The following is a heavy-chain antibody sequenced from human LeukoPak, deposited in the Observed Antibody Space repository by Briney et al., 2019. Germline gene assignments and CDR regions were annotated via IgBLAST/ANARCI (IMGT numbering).Heavy chain of an antibody. CDR1: GGTFSSYA. D-gene: IGHD5-18*01. J-gene: IGHJ4*02. CDR2: IIPIFGTA. V-gene: IGHV1-69*05. Sequence: GASVKVSCKASGGTFSSYAISWVRQAPGQGLEWMGGIIPIFGTANYAQKFQGRVTITTDESTSTAYMELSSLRSEDTAVYYCASIRGYSYGSFDYWGQGTLVTVSS. CDR3: ASIRGYSYGSFDY.